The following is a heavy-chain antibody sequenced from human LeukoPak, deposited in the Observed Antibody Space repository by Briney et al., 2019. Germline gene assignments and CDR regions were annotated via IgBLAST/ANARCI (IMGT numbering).Heavy chain of an antibody. CDR1: GCSISSYY. J-gene: IGHJ5*02. D-gene: IGHD4-23*01. V-gene: IGHV4-59*01. Sequence: SETLSLTCTVSGCSISSYYWSGIRQPPARGREGMGGSYYSGSTNYNPSLKSRGTISVDTTKNQFSLKMSSVTAADTAVYYCARYTMVVTGGRWFDPWGQGTLVTVSS. CDR2: SYYSGST. CDR3: ARYTMVVTGGRWFDP.